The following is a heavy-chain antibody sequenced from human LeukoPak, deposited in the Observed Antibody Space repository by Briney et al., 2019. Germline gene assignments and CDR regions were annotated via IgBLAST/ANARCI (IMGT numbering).Heavy chain of an antibody. CDR3: AREGGQAAELDN. CDR1: GYSFTSYD. V-gene: IGHV1-8*01. J-gene: IGHJ4*02. CDR2: MTPNNGNR. Sequence: ASVKVSCKASGYSFTSYDIRWVRQAPGQGLEWMGWMTPNNGNRGHARKFQGRVTLTRDTSTGTAYMELSSLTSADTAIYFCAREGGQAAELDNWGQGTQVTVSS. D-gene: IGHD6-25*01.